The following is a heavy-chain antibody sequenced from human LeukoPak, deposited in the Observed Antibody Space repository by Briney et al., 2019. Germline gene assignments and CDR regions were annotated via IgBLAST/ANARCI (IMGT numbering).Heavy chain of an antibody. CDR3: AREGYDTIDY. V-gene: IGHV3-9*01. CDR2: ISWNSGSI. Sequence: GGSLRLSCAASGFTFDDYAMHWVRQAPGKGLEWVSGISWNSGSIGYADSVKGRFTISRDNAKNSLYLQMNSLRAEDTAVYYCAREGYDTIDYWGQGTLVTVSS. J-gene: IGHJ4*02. D-gene: IGHD2-15*01. CDR1: GFTFDDYA.